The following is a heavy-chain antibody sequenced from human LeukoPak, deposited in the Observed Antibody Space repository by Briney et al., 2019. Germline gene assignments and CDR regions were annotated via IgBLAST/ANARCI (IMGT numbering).Heavy chain of an antibody. V-gene: IGHV4-39*01. Sequence: PSETLSLTCTVSGASVSGSPYYWGWIRQPPGKGLEWIGSVYSSGSTYYNASLQSRVTISIETSKNQISLRLNSVTAADTAIYYCAKSGGYGLIDYWGQGTLVTVSS. CDR3: AKSGGYGLIDY. CDR2: VYSSGST. D-gene: IGHD1-26*01. J-gene: IGHJ4*02. CDR1: GASVSGSPYY.